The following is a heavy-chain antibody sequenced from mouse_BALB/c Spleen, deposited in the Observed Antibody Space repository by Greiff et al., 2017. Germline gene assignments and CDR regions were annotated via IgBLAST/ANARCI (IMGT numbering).Heavy chain of an antibody. CDR2: ISSGGSYT. J-gene: IGHJ4*01. CDR3: ARDDYGGAMDY. D-gene: IGHD2-4*01. CDR1: GFTFSSYA. Sequence: EVHLVESGGGLVKPGGSLKLSCAASGFTFSSYAMSWVRQSPEKRLEWVAEISSGGSYTYYPDTVTGRFTISRDNAKNTLYLEMSSLRSEDTAMYYCARDDYGGAMDYWGQGTSVTVSS. V-gene: IGHV5-9-4*01.